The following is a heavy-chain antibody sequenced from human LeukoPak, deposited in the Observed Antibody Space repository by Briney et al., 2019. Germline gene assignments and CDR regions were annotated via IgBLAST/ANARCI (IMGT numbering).Heavy chain of an antibody. Sequence: GGSLRLSCAASGLTFSSAWMNWVRQAPGKGLEWVSYIGNSGRTIYYADSLKGRFTISRDNAKNSLYLQMNSLRAEDTAVYYCARMRYGSGSDFDYWGQGTLVTVSS. J-gene: IGHJ4*02. D-gene: IGHD3-10*01. V-gene: IGHV3-48*04. CDR2: IGNSGRTI. CDR1: GLTFSSAW. CDR3: ARMRYGSGSDFDY.